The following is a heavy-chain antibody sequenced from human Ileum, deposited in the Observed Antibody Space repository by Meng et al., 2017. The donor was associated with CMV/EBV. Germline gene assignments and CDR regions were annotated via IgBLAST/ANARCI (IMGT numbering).Heavy chain of an antibody. CDR2: IYYSGST. CDR3: ARDSLEGDLFDY. J-gene: IGHJ4*02. Sequence: SATLSLTCTVSGGSISSGGYYWSWIRQHPGKGLEWIGYIYYSGSTYYNPSLKSRVTISVDTSKNQFSLKLSSVTAAYTAVYYCARDSLEGDLFDYWGQGTLVTVSS. D-gene: IGHD2-21*02. V-gene: IGHV4-31*03. CDR1: GGSISSGGYY.